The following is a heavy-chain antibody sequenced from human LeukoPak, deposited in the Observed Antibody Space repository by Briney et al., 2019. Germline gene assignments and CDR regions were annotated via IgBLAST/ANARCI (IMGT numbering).Heavy chain of an antibody. CDR2: IYPDESNI. Sequence: GESLQISFKGSGYSFPTYWIAWVRQMPGKGLEWMGIIYPDESNIRYSPSFQGQVTISADKSISTAYLQWSSLKASDTAMYYCARPPSRGYSSSFEYWGQGTLVTVSS. CDR1: GYSFPTYW. V-gene: IGHV5-51*01. CDR3: ARPPSRGYSSSFEY. D-gene: IGHD2-2*03. J-gene: IGHJ4*02.